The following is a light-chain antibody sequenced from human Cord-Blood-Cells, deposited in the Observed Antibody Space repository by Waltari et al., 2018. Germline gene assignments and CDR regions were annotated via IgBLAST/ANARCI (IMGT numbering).Light chain of an antibody. CDR2: EGS. CDR1: SSDFGCYNL. V-gene: IGLV2-23*01. Sequence: QSALTQPPSVSGSSGQSITISSTGSSSDFGCYNLFSWYQQHPGQTPKLMIYEGSKRPSGVSNRFSGSKSGNTASLTISGLQAEDEADYYCCSYADSSTYWVFGGGTKLTVL. J-gene: IGLJ3*02. CDR3: CSYADSSTYWV.